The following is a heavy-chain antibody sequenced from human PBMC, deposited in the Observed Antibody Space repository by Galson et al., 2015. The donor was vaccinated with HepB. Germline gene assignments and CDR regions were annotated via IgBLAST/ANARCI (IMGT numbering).Heavy chain of an antibody. J-gene: IGHJ4*02. CDR1: GFSNAW. D-gene: IGHD3-22*01. Sequence: SLRLSCAASGFSNAWISWVRQAPGKGLEWVGRVKSKTEGGTTDYAAPVKGRFTISRDDSKNTVYLQMNSLKTEDTAVYYCTTMLYSFDGSGYYLVDYWGQGTLVTVSS. CDR3: TTMLYSFDGSGYYLVDY. CDR2: VKSKTEGGTT. V-gene: IGHV3-15*01.